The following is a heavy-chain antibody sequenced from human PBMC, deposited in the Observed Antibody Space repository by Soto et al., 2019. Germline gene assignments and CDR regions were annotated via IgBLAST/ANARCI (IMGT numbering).Heavy chain of an antibody. CDR1: GGTFSSYT. V-gene: IGHV1-69*02. J-gene: IGHJ6*03. CDR2: IIPILGIA. Sequence: QVQLVQSGAEVKKPGSSVKVSCKASGGTFSSYTISWVRQAPGHGLEWMGRIIPILGIANYAQKFQGRVTITADKSTSTAYMELSSLRSEDTAVYYCARYTTVATPYYYYYMDVWGKGTTVTVSS. D-gene: IGHD4-17*01. CDR3: ARYTTVATPYYYYYMDV.